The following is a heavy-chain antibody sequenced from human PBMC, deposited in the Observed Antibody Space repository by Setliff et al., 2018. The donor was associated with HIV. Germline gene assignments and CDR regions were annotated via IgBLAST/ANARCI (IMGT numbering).Heavy chain of an antibody. CDR1: GFTFSHYT. J-gene: IGHJ4*02. D-gene: IGHD4-4*01. V-gene: IGHV3-48*01. Sequence: GGSLRLSCATSGFTFSHYTMNWVRQAPGKGLEWVSYISSSSSTIHHADSVKGRFTISRDNAKNSLYLQMNSLRAEDTAVYYCARVGGYYSSRGSPPFFDSWGQGTLVTVSS. CDR3: ARVGGYYSSRGSPPFFDS. CDR2: ISSSSSTI.